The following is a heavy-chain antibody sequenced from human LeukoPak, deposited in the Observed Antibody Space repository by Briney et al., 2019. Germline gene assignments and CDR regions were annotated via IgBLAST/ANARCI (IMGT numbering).Heavy chain of an antibody. V-gene: IGHV3-9*01. CDR1: GFTFKDYG. CDR2: INWNGGGT. CDR3: AKHMRATNTYSFFGLDV. J-gene: IGHJ6*02. Sequence: GGSLRLSCAAPGFTFKDYGMHWVRHPPGKGLEWVSSINWNGGGTDYADSVKGRFTISRDNAKNSLYLQLSSLRPEDTALYYCAKHMRATNTYSFFGLDVWGQGTTVTVSS. D-gene: IGHD1-26*01.